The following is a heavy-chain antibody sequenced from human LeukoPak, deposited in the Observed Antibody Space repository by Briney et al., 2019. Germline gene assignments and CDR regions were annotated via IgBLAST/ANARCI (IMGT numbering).Heavy chain of an antibody. V-gene: IGHV1-46*01. CDR2: INPSGGST. CDR3: ARDQVVQGGYSSSWYGGPVDY. J-gene: IGHJ4*02. CDR1: GYTFTGYY. D-gene: IGHD6-13*01. Sequence: ASVKVSCKASGYTFTGYYMHWVRQAPGQGLEWMGIINPSGGSTSYAQKFQGRVTMTRDTSTSTVYMELSSLRSEDTAVYYCARDQVVQGGYSSSWYGGPVDYWGQGTLVTVSS.